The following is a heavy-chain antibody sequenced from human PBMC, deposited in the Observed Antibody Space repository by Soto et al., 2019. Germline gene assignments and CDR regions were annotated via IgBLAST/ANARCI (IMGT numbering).Heavy chain of an antibody. CDR3: AREVLTGTTSYYGMDV. D-gene: IGHD1-7*01. V-gene: IGHV1-69*13. CDR2: IIPIFGTA. Sequence: SVKVSCKASGGTFSSYAISWVRQALGQGLEWMGGIIPIFGTANYAQKFQGRVTITADESTSTAYMELSSLRSEDTAVYYCAREVLTGTTSYYGMDVWGQGTTVTVSS. CDR1: GGTFSSYA. J-gene: IGHJ6*02.